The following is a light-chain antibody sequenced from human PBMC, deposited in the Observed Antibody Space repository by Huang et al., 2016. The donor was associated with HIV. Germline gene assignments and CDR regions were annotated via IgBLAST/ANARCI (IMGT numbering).Light chain of an antibody. CDR2: WAS. Sequence: DLVMTQSPDSLAVSLGERATVNCKSSQTILYSSKNKNYLAWYQPKPGQPPKLLIYWASTRESGVPDRFSGSGSGTDFTLTISSLQAEDVAVYYCQQYFETPLTFGGGTKVEIK. V-gene: IGKV4-1*01. J-gene: IGKJ4*01. CDR1: QTILYSSKNKNY. CDR3: QQYFETPLT.